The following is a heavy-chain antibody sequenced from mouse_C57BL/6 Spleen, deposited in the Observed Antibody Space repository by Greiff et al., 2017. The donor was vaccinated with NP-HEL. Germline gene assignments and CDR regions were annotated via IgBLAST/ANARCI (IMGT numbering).Heavy chain of an antibody. CDR2: INPYNGGT. Sequence: VQLQQSGPVLVKPGASVKMSCKASGYTFTDYYMNWVKQSHGKSLEWIGVINPYNGGTSYNQKFKGKATLTVDKSSSTAYMELNSLTSEDSAVYYCARGGYGSSPDYFDYWGQGTTLTVSS. CDR1: GYTFTDYY. D-gene: IGHD1-1*01. CDR3: ARGGYGSSPDYFDY. V-gene: IGHV1-19*01. J-gene: IGHJ2*01.